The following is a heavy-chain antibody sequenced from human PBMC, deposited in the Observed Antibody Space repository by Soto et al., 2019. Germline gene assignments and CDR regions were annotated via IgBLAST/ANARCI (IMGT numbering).Heavy chain of an antibody. CDR2: VWYDGSNK. Sequence: PGGSLRHSCAASGFTFISYGMHWVLQAPGKGLEWVAVVWYDGSNKYYADSVKGRFTISRDNSKNTLYLQMNSLRTEDTAVYYCARELPGFFYYWGQGTLVIVAS. D-gene: IGHD2-15*01. CDR3: ARELPGFFYY. V-gene: IGHV3-33*01. J-gene: IGHJ4*02. CDR1: GFTFISYG.